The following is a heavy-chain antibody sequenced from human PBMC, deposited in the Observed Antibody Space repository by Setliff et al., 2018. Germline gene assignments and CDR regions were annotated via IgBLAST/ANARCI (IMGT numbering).Heavy chain of an antibody. V-gene: IGHV3-64*02. Sequence: GESLKISCAASGLTFSSSAMHWVRQAPGKELEYVSAISSDGSRTYYVDSVKGRFTISRDNSKNTLSLQLNSLRAGDTAVYYCVRMQGGGSTLGAIDHWGQGTLVTVSS. CDR2: ISSDGSRT. D-gene: IGHD3-16*01. CDR3: VRMQGGGSTLGAIDH. CDR1: GLTFSSSA. J-gene: IGHJ4*02.